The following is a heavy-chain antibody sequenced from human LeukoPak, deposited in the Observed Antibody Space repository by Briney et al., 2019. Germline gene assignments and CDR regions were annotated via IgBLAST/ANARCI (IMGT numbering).Heavy chain of an antibody. CDR3: AKDGSWGDYYFYFYIDV. CDR1: GFTFGHYG. V-gene: IGHV3-23*01. CDR2: VSASGHYT. Sequence: GGSLKISCVASGFTFGHYGMTWVRQAPGKGLEWVSGVSASGHYTYYADSAKGRFTISRDNSKNTLYLQMNSLRAEDTALYYCAKDGSWGDYYFYFYIDVWGKGTTVTVSS. D-gene: IGHD3-16*01. J-gene: IGHJ6*03.